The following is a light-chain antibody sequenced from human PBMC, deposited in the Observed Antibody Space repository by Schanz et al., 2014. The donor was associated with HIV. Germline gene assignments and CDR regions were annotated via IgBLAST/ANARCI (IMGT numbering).Light chain of an antibody. CDR1: SSDVGAYDR. CDR2: EVK. Sequence: QSALTQPPSVSGSPGQSVTISCTGTSSDVGAYDRVSWYQQPPGTAPKLIVYEVKNRPSGVPGRFSGSKSGNTASLTISGLQAEDEADYYCSSYADGGTYVFGTGTQLTVL. V-gene: IGLV2-18*02. J-gene: IGLJ1*01. CDR3: SSYADGGTYV.